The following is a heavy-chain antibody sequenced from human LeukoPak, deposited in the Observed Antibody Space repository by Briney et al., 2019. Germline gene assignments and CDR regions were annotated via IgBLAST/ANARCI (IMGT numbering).Heavy chain of an antibody. CDR2: ISAYNGNT. J-gene: IGHJ4*02. CDR1: GYTFTSYG. D-gene: IGHD3-22*01. V-gene: IGHV1-18*01. Sequence: ASVKVSCKASGYTFTSYGISWVRQAPGQGLEWMGWISAYNGNTNYAQKPQGRVTMTTDTSTSTAYMELRSLRSDDTAVYYCARDRDEAYYYDSSGYYLNYWGQGTLVTVSS. CDR3: ARDRDEAYYYDSSGYYLNY.